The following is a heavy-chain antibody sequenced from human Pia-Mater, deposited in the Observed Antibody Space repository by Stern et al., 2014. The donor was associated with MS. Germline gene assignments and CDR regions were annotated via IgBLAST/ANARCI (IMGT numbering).Heavy chain of an antibody. CDR3: STLVAH. J-gene: IGHJ4*02. CDR2: ISSSGTSV. D-gene: IGHD3-16*02. V-gene: IGHV3-11*01. CDR1: GFNFNDLY. Sequence: VHLVESGGGFVKPGGSLRLSCAASGFNFNDLYINWIRQSPGKGLEWIAYISSSGTSVHYADSVKGRFIVSRNKDSNSFYLQMDSLRAEDTAIYYCSTLVAHWGQGTLVTVSS.